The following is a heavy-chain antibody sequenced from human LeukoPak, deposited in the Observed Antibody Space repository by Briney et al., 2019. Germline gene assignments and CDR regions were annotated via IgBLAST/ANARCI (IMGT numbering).Heavy chain of an antibody. CDR1: GFSFNSYW. J-gene: IGHJ5*02. D-gene: IGHD2-2*01. V-gene: IGHV3-7*03. CDR2: IKEGGSDK. CDR3: ARDREGVPAA. Sequence: GGSLRLSCAGSGFSFNSYWMSWVRQPPGRGLEWVGNIKEGGSDKYYVNSVMGRFTISRGNTKNSLYLQMNNLRAEDTAIYYCARDREGVPAAWGQGTLVTVSS.